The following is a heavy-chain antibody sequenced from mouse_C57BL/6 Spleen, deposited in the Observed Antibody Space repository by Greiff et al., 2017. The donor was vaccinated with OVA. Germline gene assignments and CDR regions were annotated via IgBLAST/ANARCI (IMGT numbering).Heavy chain of an antibody. D-gene: IGHD1-1*01. CDR3: ARDYYGSTLTDY. J-gene: IGHJ2*01. CDR1: GYTFTSYW. V-gene: IGHV1-55*01. CDR2: IYPGSGST. Sequence: QVQLQQPGAELVKPGASVKMSCKASGYTFTSYWITWVKQRPGQGLEWIGDIYPGSGSTNYNEKFKSKATLTVDTSSSTAYMQLSSLTSEDSVVYYCARDYYGSTLTDYWGQGTTLTVSS.